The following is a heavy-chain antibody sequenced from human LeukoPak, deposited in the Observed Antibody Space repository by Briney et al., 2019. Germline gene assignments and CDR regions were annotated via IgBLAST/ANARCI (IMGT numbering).Heavy chain of an antibody. D-gene: IGHD6-13*01. CDR2: IIPIFGTA. CDR3: ARDLGAAAGPPWYNWFDP. CDR1: GGTFSSYA. J-gene: IGHJ5*02. V-gene: IGHV1-69*13. Sequence: GPSVNVSCTASGGTFSSYAISWVRQAPGQGLKWMGGIIPIFGTANYAQKCQGRVTITADESTSTAYMELSSLRSEDTAVYYCARDLGAAAGPPWYNWFDPWGQGTLVTVSS.